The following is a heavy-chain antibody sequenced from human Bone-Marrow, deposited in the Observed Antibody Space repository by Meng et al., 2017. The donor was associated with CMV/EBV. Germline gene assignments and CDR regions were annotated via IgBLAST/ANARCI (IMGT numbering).Heavy chain of an antibody. V-gene: IGHV1-18*01. D-gene: IGHD6-13*01. Sequence: ASVKVSCKASGYTFTSYGISWVRQAPGQGLEWMGWISAYNGNTNYAQKLQGRVTMTTDTSTSTAYMELRSLRSDDTAVYYCARDVRFSSSWYGSDYWGQGTLVTAPQ. CDR3: ARDVRFSSSWYGSDY. J-gene: IGHJ4*02. CDR1: GYTFTSYG. CDR2: ISAYNGNT.